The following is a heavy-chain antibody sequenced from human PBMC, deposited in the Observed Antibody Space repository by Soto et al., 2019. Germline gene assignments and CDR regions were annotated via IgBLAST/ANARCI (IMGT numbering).Heavy chain of an antibody. V-gene: IGHV3-23*01. CDR1: GFTFSSDA. J-gene: IGHJ4*02. Sequence: GGSLRLSCAASGFTFSSDAMTWVRQAPGKGLEWVSSISGSGGNTYYADAVKGRFTISRDNSKNTLYLQMNSLRVEDTAVYYCAKDQNLDSSKWGQGTLVTVSS. CDR3: AKDQNLDSSK. CDR2: ISGSGGNT. D-gene: IGHD3-3*02.